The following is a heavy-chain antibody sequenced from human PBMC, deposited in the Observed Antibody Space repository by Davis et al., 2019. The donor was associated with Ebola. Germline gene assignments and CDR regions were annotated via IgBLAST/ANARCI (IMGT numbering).Heavy chain of an antibody. V-gene: IGHV3-7*04. D-gene: IGHD3-10*01. CDR1: GFIFNSYW. Sequence: GESLKISCAASGFIFNSYWMSWVCQASGKGLEWVANIKHDGSETYYVDSVKGRFTISRDNAKNSLYLQMNSLRAEDTAVYYCARGITVVRGVRMLYDYWGQGTLVTVSS. J-gene: IGHJ4*02. CDR2: IKHDGSET. CDR3: ARGITVVRGVRMLYDY.